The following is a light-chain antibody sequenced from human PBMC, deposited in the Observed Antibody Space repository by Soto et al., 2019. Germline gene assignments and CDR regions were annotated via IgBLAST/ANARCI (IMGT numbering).Light chain of an antibody. V-gene: IGLV1-51*01. CDR3: GTWDNSLSAVV. CDR2: DNN. J-gene: IGLJ2*01. Sequence: QSVLTQPPSMSAAPGQTVTFSCSGSSSNIGINYVSWYHQLPGTAPKLLIYDNNKRPSGIPDRFSGSKSGTSATLAITGLQTGDEADYFCGTWDNSLSAVVFGGGTKLTVL. CDR1: SSNIGINY.